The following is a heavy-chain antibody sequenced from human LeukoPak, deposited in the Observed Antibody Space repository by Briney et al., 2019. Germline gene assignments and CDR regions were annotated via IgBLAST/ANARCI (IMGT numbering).Heavy chain of an antibody. CDR2: IYHSGST. CDR3: ARRTAAPPHRYFDY. CDR1: GGSISSGGYY. J-gene: IGHJ4*02. Sequence: PSETLSLTCTVSGGSISSGGYYWSWIRQPPGKGLEWIGYIYHSGSTYYSPSLKSRVTISVDRSKNQFSLKLSSVTAADTAVYYCARRTAAPPHRYFDYWGQGTLVTVSS. V-gene: IGHV4-30-2*01. D-gene: IGHD6-25*01.